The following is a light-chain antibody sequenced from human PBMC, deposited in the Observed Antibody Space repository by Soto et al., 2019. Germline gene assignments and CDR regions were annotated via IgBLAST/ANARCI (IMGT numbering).Light chain of an antibody. CDR1: QSVSNNY. J-gene: IGKJ1*01. V-gene: IGKV3-20*01. Sequence: EIVLTQSPGTLSLSAGERATLSCRTSQSVSNNYLAWYQQKPGQAPRLIIYGASSRATGIPDRFSGSGSGTDFTLTISRLEPEDFAVYYCQQYSSLWTFGQGTKVDIK. CDR3: QQYSSLWT. CDR2: GAS.